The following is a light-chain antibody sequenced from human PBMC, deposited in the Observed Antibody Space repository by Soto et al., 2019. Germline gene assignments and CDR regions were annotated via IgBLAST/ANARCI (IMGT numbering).Light chain of an antibody. CDR2: KAS. J-gene: IGKJ1*01. V-gene: IGKV1-5*03. CDR1: QTISSW. CDR3: QHYNSYSEA. Sequence: DIQMTQSPSTLSGPLAHRVTLTCRASQTISSWLAWYQQKPGKAPKLLIYKASTLKSGVPSRFSGSGSGTEFTLTISSLQPDDFATYYCQHYNSYSEAFGQGTKVDIK.